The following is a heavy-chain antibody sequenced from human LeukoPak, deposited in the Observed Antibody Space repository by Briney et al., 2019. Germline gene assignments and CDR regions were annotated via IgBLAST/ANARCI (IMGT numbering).Heavy chain of an antibody. CDR2: ISSSSSTI. D-gene: IGHD3-10*01. CDR1: EFSVGSNY. CDR3: ARQTYYYGSGSYSDY. V-gene: IGHV3-48*01. Sequence: GGSLRLSCAASEFSVGSNYMTWVRQAPGKGLEWVSYISSSSSTIYYADSVKGRFTISRDNAKNSLYLQMNSLRAEDTAVYYCARQTYYYGSGSYSDYWGQGTLVTVSS. J-gene: IGHJ4*02.